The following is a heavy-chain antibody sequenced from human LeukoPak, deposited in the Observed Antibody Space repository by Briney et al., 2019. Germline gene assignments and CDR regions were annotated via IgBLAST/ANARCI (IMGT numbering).Heavy chain of an antibody. CDR2: IYYSGST. D-gene: IGHD3-22*01. CDR1: GGSISSYY. CDR3: ARGNYYDSSTYYRAFDI. J-gene: IGHJ3*02. V-gene: IGHV4-59*01. Sequence: SETLSLTCTVSGGSISSYYWSWIRQPPGKGLEWIGYIYYSGSTNYNPSLKSRVTISVDTSKNQFSLKLSSVTAADTAVYYCARGNYYDSSTYYRAFDIWGQGTMVTVPS.